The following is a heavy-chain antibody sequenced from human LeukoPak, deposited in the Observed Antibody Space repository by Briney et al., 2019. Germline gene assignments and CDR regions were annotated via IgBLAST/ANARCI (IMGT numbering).Heavy chain of an antibody. CDR2: IWYDGSNK. Sequence: GGSLRLSCAASGFTFSSYGMHWVRQAPGKGLEWVAVIWYDGSNKYYADSVKGRFIISRDNSKNTLYLQMNSLRAEDTAVYYCARVWDSYGGTDAFDIWGQGTLVTVSS. CDR3: ARVWDSYGGTDAFDI. CDR1: GFTFSSYG. D-gene: IGHD5-18*01. V-gene: IGHV3-33*01. J-gene: IGHJ1*01.